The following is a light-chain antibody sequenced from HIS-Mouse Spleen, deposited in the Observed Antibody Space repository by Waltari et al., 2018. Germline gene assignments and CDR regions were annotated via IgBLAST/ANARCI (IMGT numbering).Light chain of an antibody. CDR1: NIRTKS. Sequence: SYVLTQTPSVSVAPGKTARIPCGGNNIRTKSVHWYQQKPGQAPVLVVYDDSDRPSGIPERFSGSNSGNTATLTISRVEAGDEADYYCQVWDSSSDHVVFGGGTKLTVL. J-gene: IGLJ2*01. CDR3: QVWDSSSDHVV. V-gene: IGLV3-21*03. CDR2: DDS.